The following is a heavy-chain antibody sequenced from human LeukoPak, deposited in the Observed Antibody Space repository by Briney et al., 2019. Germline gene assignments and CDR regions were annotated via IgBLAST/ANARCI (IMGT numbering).Heavy chain of an antibody. Sequence: ASVKLSCKASGYTFTGYYLHWVRQAPGQGLEWMGWINSNSGDTNYAQNFQGRVTMTRDTSISTAYMELSRLKSDDTAVYYCTREDYWGQGTMVTVCS. V-gene: IGHV1-2*02. J-gene: IGHJ4*02. CDR3: TREDY. CDR1: GYTFTGYY. CDR2: INSNSGDT.